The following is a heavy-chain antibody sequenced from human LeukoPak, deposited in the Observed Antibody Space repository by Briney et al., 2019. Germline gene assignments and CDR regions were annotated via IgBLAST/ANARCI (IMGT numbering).Heavy chain of an antibody. CDR2: INPNSGGT. CDR3: ARPRGEYYGSGSYHY. D-gene: IGHD3-10*01. V-gene: IGHV1-2*02. J-gene: IGHJ4*02. CDR1: GYTFTTYP. Sequence: ASVKVSCKASGYTFTTYPMNWVRQAPGQGLEWMGWINPNSGGTNYARKFQGRVTMTRDTSISTAYMELSRLRSDDTAVYYCARPRGEYYGSGSYHYWGQGTLVTVSS.